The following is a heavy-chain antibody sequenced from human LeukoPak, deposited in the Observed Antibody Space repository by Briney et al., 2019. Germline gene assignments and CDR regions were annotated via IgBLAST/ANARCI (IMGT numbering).Heavy chain of an antibody. CDR2: ISWNSGSI. V-gene: IGHV3-9*03. Sequence: GGSLRLSCAASGFTFDDYAMHWVRKAPGKGLEWVPGISWNSGSIGYADSVKGRFTISRDNAKNSLYLQMNSLRAEDMALYYCAKGVYGNYGDYFDYWGQGTLVTVSS. CDR1: GFTFDDYA. CDR3: AKGVYGNYGDYFDY. J-gene: IGHJ4*02. D-gene: IGHD4-11*01.